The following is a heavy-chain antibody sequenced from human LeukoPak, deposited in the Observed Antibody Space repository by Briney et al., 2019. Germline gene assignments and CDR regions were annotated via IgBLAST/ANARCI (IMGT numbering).Heavy chain of an antibody. V-gene: IGHV4-59*01. Sequence: SETLSLTCTVSGGSISSYYWSWIRQLPGKGLEWIGYIYYSGSTNYNPSLKSRVTISVDTSKNQFSLKLSSVTAADTAVYYCARGPSPYCSSTSCKDWFDPWGQGTLVTVSS. CDR2: IYYSGST. J-gene: IGHJ5*02. D-gene: IGHD2-2*01. CDR3: ARGPSPYCSSTSCKDWFDP. CDR1: GGSISSYY.